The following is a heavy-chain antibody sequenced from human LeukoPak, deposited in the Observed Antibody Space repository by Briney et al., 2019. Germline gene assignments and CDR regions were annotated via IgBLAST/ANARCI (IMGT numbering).Heavy chain of an antibody. V-gene: IGHV1-2*02. Sequence: ASVKVSCKASGYTFTGYYMHWVRQAPGQGLEWMGWINPNSGGTNYAQKFQGRVTMTRDTSKNQFSLKLSSVTAADTAVYYCARDPYYDFWSGYYAAEYFQHWGQGTLVTVSS. CDR1: GYTFTGYY. CDR3: ARDPYYDFWSGYYAAEYFQH. CDR2: INPNSGGT. D-gene: IGHD3-3*01. J-gene: IGHJ1*01.